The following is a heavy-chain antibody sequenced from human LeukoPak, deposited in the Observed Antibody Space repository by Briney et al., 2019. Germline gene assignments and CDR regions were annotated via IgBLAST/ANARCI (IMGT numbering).Heavy chain of an antibody. Sequence: GASVKVSCKASGYTFTSYDINWVRQASGQGLEWMGWMNPNSGNTGYAQKFQGRVTMTRNTSISTAYMELSSLRSEDTAVYYCARYTGSTLRYFDSPDYWGQGTLVTVSS. CDR1: GYTFTSYD. CDR2: MNPNSGNT. V-gene: IGHV1-8*01. CDR3: ARYTGSTLRYFDSPDY. J-gene: IGHJ4*02. D-gene: IGHD3-9*01.